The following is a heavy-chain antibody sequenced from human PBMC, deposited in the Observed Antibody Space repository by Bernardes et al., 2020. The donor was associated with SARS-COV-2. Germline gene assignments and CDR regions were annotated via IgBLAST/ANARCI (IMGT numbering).Heavy chain of an antibody. Sequence: GGSLRLSCAASGFTFSSYAMSWVRQAPGKGLEWVSAISGSGGSTYYADSVKGRFTISRDNSKNTLYLQMNSLRAEDTAVYYCAKVGGPRIAAAGYYFDYWGQGTLVTGSS. J-gene: IGHJ4*02. V-gene: IGHV3-23*01. CDR1: GFTFSSYA. CDR3: AKVGGPRIAAAGYYFDY. CDR2: ISGSGGST. D-gene: IGHD6-13*01.